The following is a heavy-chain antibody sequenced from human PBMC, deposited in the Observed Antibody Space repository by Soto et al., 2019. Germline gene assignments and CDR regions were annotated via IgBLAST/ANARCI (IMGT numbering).Heavy chain of an antibody. CDR2: ISGSGGST. Sequence: EVQLLESGGGLVQPGGSLRLSCAASGFTFSSYAMSWVRQAPGKGLEWVSAISGSGGSTYYADSVKGRFTISRDNSKNTRYLQMNSLRAEDTAVYYCAKSLKRITMIVVVRGYYYGMDVWGQGTTVTVSS. CDR3: AKSLKRITMIVVVRGYYYGMDV. CDR1: GFTFSSYA. D-gene: IGHD3-22*01. J-gene: IGHJ6*02. V-gene: IGHV3-23*01.